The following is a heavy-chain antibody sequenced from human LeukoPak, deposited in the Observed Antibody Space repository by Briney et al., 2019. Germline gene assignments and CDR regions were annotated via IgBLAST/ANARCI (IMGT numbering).Heavy chain of an antibody. CDR1: GGSISSGGYY. D-gene: IGHD3-10*01. Sequence: SETLSLTCTVSGGSISSGGYYWSWIRQPPGKGLEWIGYIYYSGSTNYNPSLKSRVTISVDTSKNQFSLKLSSVTAADTAVYYCARGKRALWPSSFDYWGQGTLVTVSS. CDR2: IYYSGST. J-gene: IGHJ4*02. V-gene: IGHV4-61*08. CDR3: ARGKRALWPSSFDY.